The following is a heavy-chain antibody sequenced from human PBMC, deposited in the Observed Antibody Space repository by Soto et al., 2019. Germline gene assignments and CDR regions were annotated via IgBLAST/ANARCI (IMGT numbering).Heavy chain of an antibody. V-gene: IGHV3-30*18. Sequence: QVQLVESGGGVVQPGRSLRLSCAASGFTFNNYGMHWVRQAPGKGLEWVALISYDGSNKYYGDSVKGRFTISRDISKNTLYPQMNSLRAEDTAVYFCAKDWGRSCSSTSCQFEFWGQGTQVTVSS. CDR1: GFTFNNYG. D-gene: IGHD2-2*01. CDR3: AKDWGRSCSSTSCQFEF. J-gene: IGHJ4*02. CDR2: ISYDGSNK.